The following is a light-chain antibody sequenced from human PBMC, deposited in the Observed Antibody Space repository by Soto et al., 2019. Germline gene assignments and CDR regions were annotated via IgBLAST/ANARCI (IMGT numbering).Light chain of an antibody. CDR2: GAS. CDR3: QQYENSPIT. Sequence: IVLTQSPATLSLSPGKRASLSCGASQSITSSFLAWYQQKPGQAPRLLIYGASSRATGIPDRFSGTGSETDFTLTINRLEPEDFAVYYCQQYENSPITFGQGTRLEI. CDR1: QSITSSF. V-gene: IGKV3-20*01. J-gene: IGKJ5*01.